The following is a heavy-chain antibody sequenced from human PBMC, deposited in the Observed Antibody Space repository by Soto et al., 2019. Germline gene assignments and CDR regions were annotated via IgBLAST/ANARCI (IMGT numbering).Heavy chain of an antibody. CDR2: LSSGSFYI. J-gene: IGHJ6*02. CDR3: AREANTIYAPHGLDV. Sequence: GSLRLSCAVSGFPFDSYSMSWVRKAPGQGLEWLASLSSGSFYIFHADSIRGRFTISRDDAKNLLFLQMNSLTIEDTATYYCAREANTIYAPHGLDVWGQGTAVTVSS. CDR1: GFPFDSYS. D-gene: IGHD3-3*01. V-gene: IGHV3-21*01.